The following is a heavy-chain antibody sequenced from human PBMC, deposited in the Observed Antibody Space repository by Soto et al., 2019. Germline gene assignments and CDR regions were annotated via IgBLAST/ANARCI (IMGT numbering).Heavy chain of an antibody. CDR1: GFTFSSYW. D-gene: IGHD2-15*01. J-gene: IGHJ5*02. CDR3: AREEVDIVVVVAAVRGWFDP. Sequence: GGSLGLSCAASGFTFSSYWMSWVRQAPGKGLEWVANIKQDGSEKYYVDSVKGRFTISRDNAKNSLYLQMNSLRAEDTAVYYCAREEVDIVVVVAAVRGWFDPWGQGTLVTGSS. V-gene: IGHV3-7*01. CDR2: IKQDGSEK.